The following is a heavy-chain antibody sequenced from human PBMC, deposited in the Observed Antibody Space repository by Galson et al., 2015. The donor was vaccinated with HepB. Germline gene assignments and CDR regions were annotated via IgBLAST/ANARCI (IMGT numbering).Heavy chain of an antibody. D-gene: IGHD3-22*01. CDR2: ISYDGSNK. Sequence: SLRLSCAASGFTFSSYGMHWVRQAPGKGLEWVAVISYDGSNKYYADSVKGRFTISRDNSKNTLYLQMNSLRAEDTAVYYCARTLGGVVVISLPNYWGQGTLVTVSS. V-gene: IGHV3-30*03. CDR3: ARTLGGVVVISLPNY. CDR1: GFTFSSYG. J-gene: IGHJ4*02.